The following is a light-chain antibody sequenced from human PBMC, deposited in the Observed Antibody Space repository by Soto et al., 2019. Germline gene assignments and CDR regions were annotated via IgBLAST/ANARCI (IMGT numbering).Light chain of an antibody. J-gene: IGKJ1*01. CDR3: KQYHNWPQT. CDR1: HSVSSN. CDR2: GAS. V-gene: IGKV3-15*01. Sequence: EIVLTQSPATLSVSPGERATLSCRASHSVSSNLAWYQQRPGQAPRLLISGASTRATGIPARFSGSGSGTEFTLTISSLQSADFGVYYCKQYHNWPQTFGQGTKVEIK.